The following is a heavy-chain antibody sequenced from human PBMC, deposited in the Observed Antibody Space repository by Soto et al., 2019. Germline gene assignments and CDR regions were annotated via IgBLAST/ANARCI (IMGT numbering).Heavy chain of an antibody. CDR3: ARVDTATDPFDY. CDR2: IYPGDSDT. Sequence: PVEPQTISCRVSGYSFTGYWVGWVRQMPGKGLEWMGIIYPGDSDTRYSPSFQGRVTISADKSISTAYLQWSSLKASDTAMYYCARVDTATDPFDYWGQGTLVTVSS. V-gene: IGHV5-51*01. CDR1: GYSFTGYW. J-gene: IGHJ4*02. D-gene: IGHD5-18*01.